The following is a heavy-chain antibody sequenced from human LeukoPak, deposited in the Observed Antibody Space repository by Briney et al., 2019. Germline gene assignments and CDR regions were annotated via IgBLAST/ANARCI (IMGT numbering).Heavy chain of an antibody. CDR2: ISGSGGST. CDR3: ASRGRRGSGSYYIDY. Sequence: GGSLRLSCAASGFTFSSYAMSRVRQAPGKGLEWVSAISGSGGSTYYADSVKGRFTISRDNSKNTLYLQMNSLRAEDTAVYYCASRGRRGSGSYYIDYWGQGTLVTVSS. V-gene: IGHV3-23*01. CDR1: GFTFSSYA. J-gene: IGHJ4*02. D-gene: IGHD3-10*01.